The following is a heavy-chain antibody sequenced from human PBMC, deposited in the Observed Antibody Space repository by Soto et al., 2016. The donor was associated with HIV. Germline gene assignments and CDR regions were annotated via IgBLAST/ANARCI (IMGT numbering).Heavy chain of an antibody. J-gene: IGHJ3*02. CDR3: ARGPGTAAALDI. V-gene: IGHV1-8*03. Sequence: QVHLVQSGAEMKKPGASVKVSCTASGYTFTKYGITWVRQATGQGLEWMGWMNPNSGNTGYAQKFQGRVTITRNTSISTAYMDLSSLRSEDAAVYFCARGPGTAAALDIWGQGTMVTVSS. D-gene: IGHD6-13*01. CDR2: MNPNSGNT. CDR1: GYTFTKYG.